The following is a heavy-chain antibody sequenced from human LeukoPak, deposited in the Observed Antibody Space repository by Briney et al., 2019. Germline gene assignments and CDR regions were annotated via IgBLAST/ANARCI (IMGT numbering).Heavy chain of an antibody. J-gene: IGHJ4*02. CDR3: ARDAPGNTALDY. V-gene: IGHV3-74*01. D-gene: IGHD5-18*01. CDR1: GFTFISYW. Sequence: GGSLRLSCAASGFTFISYWMHWVRHAPGKGLVWVSRINGYGSSTDFADSVKGRFTISRDNAKNTLYLQMNSLRAEDTAVYYCARDAPGNTALDYWGQGTLVTVSS. CDR2: INGYGSST.